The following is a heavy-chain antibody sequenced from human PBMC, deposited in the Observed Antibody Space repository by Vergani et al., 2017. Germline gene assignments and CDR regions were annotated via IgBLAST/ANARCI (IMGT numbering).Heavy chain of an antibody. Sequence: QVQLQQWGAGLLKPSETLSLTCAVYGGSFSGYYWSWIRQPPGKGLEWIGEINHSGSTNYNPSPKSRVTISVDTSKNQCSLKLSSVTAADTAVYYCASGRRSVSLGYCSGGSSSNYYYYYYMDVWGKGTTVTVSS. CDR3: ASGRRSVSLGYCSGGSSSNYYYYYYMDV. CDR1: GGSFSGYY. J-gene: IGHJ6*03. D-gene: IGHD2-15*01. V-gene: IGHV4-34*01. CDR2: INHSGST.